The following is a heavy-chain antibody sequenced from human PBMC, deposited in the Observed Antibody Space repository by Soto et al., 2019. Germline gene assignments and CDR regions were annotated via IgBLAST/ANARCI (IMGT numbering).Heavy chain of an antibody. Sequence: GSLRLSCAASGFTFGNFAMSWVRHAPGKGLEWVSEITGSTGTTYYADSVRGRFIISRDNSKNTLHLQMNSLRAEDTAVYYCAKDTSSSPYYMDVWGKGTTVTVSS. V-gene: IGHV3-23*01. CDR3: AKDTSSSPYYMDV. D-gene: IGHD2-2*01. CDR2: ITGSTGTT. J-gene: IGHJ6*03. CDR1: GFTFGNFA.